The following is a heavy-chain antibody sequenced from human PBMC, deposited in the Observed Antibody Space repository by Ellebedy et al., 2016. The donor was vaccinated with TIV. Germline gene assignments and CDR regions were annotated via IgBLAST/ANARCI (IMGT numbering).Heavy chain of an antibody. Sequence: SQTLSLTCAVYGGSFSGYYWSWIRQPPGKGLEWIGEINHSGSTNYNPSLKSRVTISVDTSKNQFSLKLSSVTAADTAMYYCARLGYGGYEDYWGQGTLVTVSS. CDR2: INHSGST. D-gene: IGHD3-16*01. V-gene: IGHV4-34*01. CDR1: GGSFSGYY. J-gene: IGHJ4*02. CDR3: ARLGYGGYEDY.